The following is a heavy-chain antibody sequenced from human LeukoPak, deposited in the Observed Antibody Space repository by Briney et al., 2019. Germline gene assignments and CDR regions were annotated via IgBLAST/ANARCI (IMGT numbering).Heavy chain of an antibody. CDR1: GASISSNY. V-gene: IGHV4-59*08. CDR2: IYYTGGT. J-gene: IGHJ4*02. CDR3: AKYGGSGWVIDY. D-gene: IGHD6-19*01. Sequence: SETLSLTCTVSGASISSNYWTWIRQPPGKGLEYIGYIYYTGGTNYNPSLKSRVTISVDTSKNQFSLKLGSVTAADTAVYFCAKYGGSGWVIDYWGQGTLVTVSS.